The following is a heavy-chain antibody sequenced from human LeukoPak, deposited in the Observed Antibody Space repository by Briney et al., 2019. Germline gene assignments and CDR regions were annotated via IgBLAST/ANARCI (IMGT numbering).Heavy chain of an antibody. J-gene: IGHJ5*02. CDR1: GGSFSGYY. Sequence: SETLSLTCAVYGGSFSGYYWSWIRQPPGKGLEWIGEINHSGSTNYNPSLKSRVTMSVDTSKNQFSLKLSSVTAADTAVYYCAREGYQLLSDNWFDPWGQGTLVTVSS. CDR2: INHSGST. CDR3: AREGYQLLSDNWFDP. D-gene: IGHD2-2*01. V-gene: IGHV4-34*01.